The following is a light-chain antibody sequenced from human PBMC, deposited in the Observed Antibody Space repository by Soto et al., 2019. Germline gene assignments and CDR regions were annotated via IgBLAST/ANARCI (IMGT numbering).Light chain of an antibody. CDR1: SSDIGGYNY. CDR3: SSYTSSSTLI. V-gene: IGLV2-14*01. Sequence: QSALTQSASVSGSPGQSITISCTGTSSDIGGYNYVSWYQQHPDKVPKLMIYDVTNRPSGVSNRFSGSKSGNTASLTISGLQAEDEADYYCSSYTSSSTLIFGGGTKLTVL. J-gene: IGLJ2*01. CDR2: DVT.